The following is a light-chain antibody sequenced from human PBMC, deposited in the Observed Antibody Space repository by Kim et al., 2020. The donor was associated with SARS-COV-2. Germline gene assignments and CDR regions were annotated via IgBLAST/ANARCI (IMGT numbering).Light chain of an antibody. V-gene: IGLV1-40*01. Sequence: QSVLTQPPSVSGAPGQSVTISCTGSSSNIGTGYDVHWYQQLPGTAPKLLIYANTNRPSGVPDRFSASKSGTSASLAITGLQAEDEAEYYCQTYDGSLSASVFGGGTQLTVL. CDR3: QTYDGSLSASV. CDR2: ANT. J-gene: IGLJ2*01. CDR1: SSNIGTGYD.